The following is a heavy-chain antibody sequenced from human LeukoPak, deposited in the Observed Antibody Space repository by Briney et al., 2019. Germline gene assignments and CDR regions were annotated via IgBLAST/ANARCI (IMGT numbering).Heavy chain of an antibody. Sequence: PGGSLRLSCAASGFTVSSNYMSWVRQAPGKGLEWVSVIYSGGSTYYADSVKGRFTISRDNSKNTLYLQMNSLRAEDTAVYYCARDSSGYYEFDYWGQGTLVTVSS. CDR1: GFTVSSNY. D-gene: IGHD3-22*01. CDR2: IYSGGST. V-gene: IGHV3-53*05. CDR3: ARDSSGYYEFDY. J-gene: IGHJ4*02.